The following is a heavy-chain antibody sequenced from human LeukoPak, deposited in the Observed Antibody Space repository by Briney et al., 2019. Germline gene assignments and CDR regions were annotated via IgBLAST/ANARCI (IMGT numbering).Heavy chain of an antibody. V-gene: IGHV4-39*01. D-gene: IGHD5-12*01. J-gene: IGHJ6*03. CDR3: ARQGIVATISYYYYYMDV. Sequence: PGGSLRLSCAASGFTFSSYEMNWIRQPPGKGLEWIGSIYYSGSTYYNPSLKSRVTISVDTSKNQLSLKLSSLTAADTAVYYCARQGIVATISYYYYYMDVWGKGTTVTVSS. CDR1: GFTFSSYE. CDR2: IYYSGST.